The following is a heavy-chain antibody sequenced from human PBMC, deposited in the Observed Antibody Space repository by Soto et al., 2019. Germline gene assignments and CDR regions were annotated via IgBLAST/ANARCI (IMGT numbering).Heavy chain of an antibody. CDR2: IYYSGST. D-gene: IGHD3-10*01. J-gene: IGHJ6*02. Sequence: SETLSLTCTVSGGSISSGGYYWSWIRQHPGKGLEWIGYIYYSGSTNYNPSLKSRVTISVDTSKNQFSLKLSSVTAADTAVYYCARGFGSGSYYYNYYYYGLDVWGQGSTVTVSS. V-gene: IGHV4-61*08. CDR1: GGSISSGGYY. CDR3: ARGFGSGSYYYNYYYYGLDV.